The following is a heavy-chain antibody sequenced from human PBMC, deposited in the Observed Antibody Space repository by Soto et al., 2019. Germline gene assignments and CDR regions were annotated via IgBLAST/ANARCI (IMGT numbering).Heavy chain of an antibody. CDR1: GGSVTGYEDY. J-gene: IGHJ4*02. Sequence: PAETLARTCTVSGGSVTGYEDYCTWIRQSPGKGLEWIGYISNSGSTGYNPSLKTRLSMSVYRSKNQFTLRLTSVTAADTAVYLCATESWYTYGYVDHWGQVNQVTVSS. CDR2: ISNSGST. D-gene: IGHD5-18*01. CDR3: ATESWYTYGYVDH. V-gene: IGHV4-30-4*01.